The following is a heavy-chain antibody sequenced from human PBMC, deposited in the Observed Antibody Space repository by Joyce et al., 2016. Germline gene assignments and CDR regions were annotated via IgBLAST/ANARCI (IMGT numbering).Heavy chain of an antibody. J-gene: IGHJ3*02. Sequence: QVQLQESGPGLVKPSETLFLICTVFGGSISINYWSWIRQPPGEGLEWIGNLYESGRNNYNASFKSRVTISKYTSTNQIPLKLGSLTAADTAVYYCAGKSREWELDAFDIWGPGTMVSVT. CDR3: AGKSREWELDAFDI. D-gene: IGHD1-26*01. V-gene: IGHV4-59*01. CDR1: GGSISINY. CDR2: LYESGRN.